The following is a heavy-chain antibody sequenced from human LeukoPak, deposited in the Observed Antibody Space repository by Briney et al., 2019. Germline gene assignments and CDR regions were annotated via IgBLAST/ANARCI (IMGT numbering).Heavy chain of an antibody. Sequence: SETLSLTCSVDTVNHYHWNWVRQSAGTGLEWIGRVHTTSGNTFANPSLWGRVTVSIDTTKNELLLQLTSMTAADTAVYRCARELRNIGEYYFDYWGQGVPVTVSS. V-gene: IGHV4-4*07. CDR3: ARELRNIGEYYFDY. D-gene: IGHD1-14*01. CDR1: TVNHYH. J-gene: IGHJ4*02. CDR2: VHTTSGNT.